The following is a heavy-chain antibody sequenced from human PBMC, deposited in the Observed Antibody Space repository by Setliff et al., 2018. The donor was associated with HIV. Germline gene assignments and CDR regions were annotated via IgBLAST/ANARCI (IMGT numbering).Heavy chain of an antibody. V-gene: IGHV1-2*06. Sequence: ASVKVSCKASGYTFTGYYMHWVRQAPGQGLEWMGRINPNSGGTNYAQKFQGRVTMTRDTSVSTAYMELSRLRSDDTAVYYCARDGEPYSSLDYWGQGTLVTVSS. D-gene: IGHD6-19*01. CDR1: GYTFTGYY. CDR2: INPNSGGT. J-gene: IGHJ4*02. CDR3: ARDGEPYSSLDY.